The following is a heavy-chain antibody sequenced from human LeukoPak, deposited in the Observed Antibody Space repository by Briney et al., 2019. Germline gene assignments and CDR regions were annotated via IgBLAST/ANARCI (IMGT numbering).Heavy chain of an antibody. V-gene: IGHV3-7*01. CDR1: GFTLSRYA. CDR3: ARDSVVDTAKIEKFYYYHMDV. CDR2: IKQGGREE. D-gene: IGHD5-18*01. J-gene: IGHJ6*03. Sequence: GRSLRLSCAASGFTLSRYAMHWVRQAPGKGLEWVANIKQGGREEKYVGSVKGRFAISRDDAKNSVFLQMNSLRAEDAAVYHCARDSVVDTAKIEKFYYYHMDVWGKGTTVTVSS.